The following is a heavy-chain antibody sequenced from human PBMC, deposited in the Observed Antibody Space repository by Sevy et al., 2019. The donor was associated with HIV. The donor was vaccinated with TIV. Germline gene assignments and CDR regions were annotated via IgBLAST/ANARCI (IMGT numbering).Heavy chain of an antibody. CDR1: DGSISPYY. V-gene: IGHV4-59*01. J-gene: IGHJ6*02. Sequence: SETLSLTCAVSDGSISPYYWNWIRQPPGKGLEWIGYMYYSGSIKYNPSFKSRVTISVDMSKNQVSLNLRSVTAADTAVYYGARGGGLTDYGMDVWGQGTTVTVSS. CDR3: ARGGGLTDYGMDV. CDR2: MYYSGSI. D-gene: IGHD3-16*01.